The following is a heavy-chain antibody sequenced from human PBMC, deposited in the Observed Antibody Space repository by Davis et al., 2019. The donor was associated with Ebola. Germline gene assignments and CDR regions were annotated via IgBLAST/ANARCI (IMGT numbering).Heavy chain of an antibody. CDR3: ASGWWSRGIDY. CDR1: GDSVSSNSVA. CDR2: TYYNSKWYH. D-gene: IGHD2-15*01. J-gene: IGHJ4*02. Sequence: HSQTLSLTCAISGDSVSSNSVAWNWIRQSPSRGLEWLGRTYYNSKWYHDYALCVKSRITINLDTSKNQFSLQLNSVTPEDTAVYYCASGWWSRGIDYWGLGSLVTVSS. V-gene: IGHV6-1*01.